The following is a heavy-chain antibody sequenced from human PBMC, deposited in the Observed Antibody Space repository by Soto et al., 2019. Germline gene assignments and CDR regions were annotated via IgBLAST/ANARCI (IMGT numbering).Heavy chain of an antibody. J-gene: IGHJ5*02. D-gene: IGHD6-19*01. CDR3: ARVAGTEETPFDP. CDR1: GYTFTGYY. V-gene: IGHV1-2*02. Sequence: QVQLVQSGAEVKTPGASVKVSCKASGYTFTGYYMHWVRQAPGQGLEWMGWINPNSGGTNYAQKFQGSVTMTRDTSISTAYMELSRLRSDDTAVYYCARVAGTEETPFDPWGQGTLVTVSS. CDR2: INPNSGGT.